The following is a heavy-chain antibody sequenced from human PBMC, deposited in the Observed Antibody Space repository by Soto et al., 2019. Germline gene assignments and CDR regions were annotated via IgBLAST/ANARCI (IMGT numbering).Heavy chain of an antibody. CDR3: ARNLGSSKSLDY. D-gene: IGHD6-6*01. V-gene: IGHV3-21*01. CDR1: GFTFSSYS. CDR2: ISSSSSYI. Sequence: GGSLRLSCAASGFTFSSYSMNWVRQAPGKGLEWVSSISSSSSYIYYADSVKGRFTISRDNAKNSLYLQMNSLRAEDTAVYYCARNLGSSKSLDYWGQGTLVTVSS. J-gene: IGHJ4*02.